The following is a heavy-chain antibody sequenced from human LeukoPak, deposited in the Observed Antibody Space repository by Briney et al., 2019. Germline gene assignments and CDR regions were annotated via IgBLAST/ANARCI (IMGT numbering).Heavy chain of an antibody. V-gene: IGHV4-34*01. CDR2: INHSGST. J-gene: IGHJ6*03. CDR3: ARDPRGTRNYYYYYYMDV. CDR1: GGSFSGYY. D-gene: IGHD3-16*01. Sequence: PSETLSLTCAVYGGSFSGYYWSWIRQPPGRGLEWIGEINHSGSTNYNPSLKSRVTISVDTSKNQFSLKLSSVTAADTAVYYCARDPRGTRNYYYYYYMDVWGKGTTVTVSS.